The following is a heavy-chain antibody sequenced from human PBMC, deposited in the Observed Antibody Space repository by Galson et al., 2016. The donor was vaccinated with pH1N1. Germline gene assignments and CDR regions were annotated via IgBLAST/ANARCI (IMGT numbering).Heavy chain of an antibody. CDR1: GDFISSGDYF. CDR2: IFHSGST. Sequence: SETLSLTCAVSGDFISSGDYFWSWVRQPPGKGLEWIGSIFHSGSTYYNPSLKSRVTVSVDTSRNQFSLTLSSVTAADTALYYCASSIPVTALDAFDLWGQGTMVTVSS. D-gene: IGHD2-21*02. V-gene: IGHV4-38-2*01. CDR3: ASSIPVTALDAFDL. J-gene: IGHJ3*01.